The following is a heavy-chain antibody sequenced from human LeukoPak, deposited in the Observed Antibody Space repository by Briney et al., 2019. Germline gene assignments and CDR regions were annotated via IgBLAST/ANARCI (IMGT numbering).Heavy chain of an antibody. V-gene: IGHV3-23*01. Sequence: GGSLRLSCAASGFTFSSYAMSWVRQAPGKGLEWVSAISGSGGSTYYADSVKGRFTISRDNSKNTLYLQMNSLRAEDTAVYYCARQYYDYVWGSYRPPAHFDYWGQGTPVTVSS. CDR3: ARQYYDYVWGSYRPPAHFDY. CDR2: ISGSGGST. J-gene: IGHJ4*02. D-gene: IGHD3-16*02. CDR1: GFTFSSYA.